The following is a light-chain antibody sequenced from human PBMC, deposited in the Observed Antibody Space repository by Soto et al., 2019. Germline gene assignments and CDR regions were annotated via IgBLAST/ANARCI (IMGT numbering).Light chain of an antibody. CDR3: QHYNSYSEA. CDR2: KAS. Sequence: DIQMTHSPSSVSASVGDRVTMTCRASQGISSWLAWYQQKPGKAPKLLIYKASTLKSGVPSRFSGSGSGTEFTLTISSLQPDDFATYYCQHYNSYSEAFGQGTKVDIK. CDR1: QGISSW. J-gene: IGKJ1*01. V-gene: IGKV1-5*03.